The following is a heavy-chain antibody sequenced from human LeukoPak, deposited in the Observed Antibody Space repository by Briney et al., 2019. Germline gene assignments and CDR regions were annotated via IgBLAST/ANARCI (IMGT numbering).Heavy chain of an antibody. V-gene: IGHV4-34*01. CDR1: GGSFSGYY. Sequence: PSETLSLTCAVYGGSFSGYYWSWIRQPPGKGLEWIGEINHSGSTNYNPSLKSRVTISVDTSKNQFSLKLSSVTAADTAVYYCARDGVWYCSSTSCRTYYYYGMDVWGQGTTVTVSS. CDR3: ARDGVWYCSSTSCRTYYYYGMDV. J-gene: IGHJ6*02. D-gene: IGHD2-2*01. CDR2: INHSGST.